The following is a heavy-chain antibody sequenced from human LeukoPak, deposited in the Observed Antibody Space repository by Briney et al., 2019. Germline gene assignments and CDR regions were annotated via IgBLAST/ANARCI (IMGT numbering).Heavy chain of an antibody. V-gene: IGHV3-30-3*01. Sequence: GGSLRLSCSASGFTFSTYAMHWVRQAPGKGLEWVAVISYDGSNKYYADSVKGRFTISRDNSKSTLYLQMNSLRAEDTAVYYCARGTLYDSSGYYGDPSTPTDYWGQGTLVTVSS. J-gene: IGHJ4*02. CDR1: GFTFSTYA. CDR2: ISYDGSNK. D-gene: IGHD3-22*01. CDR3: ARGTLYDSSGYYGDPSTPTDY.